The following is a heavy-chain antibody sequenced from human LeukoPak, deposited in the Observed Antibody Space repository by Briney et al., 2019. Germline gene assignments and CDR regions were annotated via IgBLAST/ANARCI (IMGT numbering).Heavy chain of an antibody. CDR2: INPSGGST. CDR3: ARSRLWSGYYRYYFDY. CDR1: GYTFTSYY. Sequence: AASVKVSCKASGYTFTSYYMHRVRQAPGQGLEWMGIINPSGGSTSYAQKFQGRVTMTRDTSTSTVYMELSSLRSEDTAVYYCARSRLWSGYYRYYFDYWGQGTLVTVSS. D-gene: IGHD3-3*01. V-gene: IGHV1-46*01. J-gene: IGHJ4*02.